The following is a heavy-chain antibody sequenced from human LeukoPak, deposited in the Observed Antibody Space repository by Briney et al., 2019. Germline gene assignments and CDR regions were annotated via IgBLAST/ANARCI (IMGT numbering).Heavy chain of an antibody. CDR1: GGTFSSYA. CDR3: ARDLGYCSSTSCFTHDY. CDR2: NIPIFGTA. V-gene: IGHV1-69*13. D-gene: IGHD2-2*02. Sequence: SVKVSCKASGGTFSSYAISWVRQAPGQGLEWMGGNIPIFGTANYAQKFQGRVTITADESTSTAYMELSSLRSEDTAVYYCARDLGYCSSTSCFTHDYWGQGTLVTVSS. J-gene: IGHJ4*02.